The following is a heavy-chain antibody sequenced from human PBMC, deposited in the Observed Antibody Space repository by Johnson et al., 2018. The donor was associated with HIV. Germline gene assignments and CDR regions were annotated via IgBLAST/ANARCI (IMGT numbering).Heavy chain of an antibody. Sequence: VQLVESGGGLVQPGGSLRLSCAASGFTFNNYWMTWVRQAPGKGLEWVANIKEDGSEKYYVDSVKGRFTISRDNVKNSLYLQMNSLRAEDTAVYYWLRDLAVTTYGAFDIWGQGTMVTVSS. D-gene: IGHD4-17*01. CDR1: GFTFNNYW. V-gene: IGHV3-7*05. CDR3: LRDLAVTTYGAFDI. J-gene: IGHJ3*02. CDR2: IKEDGSEK.